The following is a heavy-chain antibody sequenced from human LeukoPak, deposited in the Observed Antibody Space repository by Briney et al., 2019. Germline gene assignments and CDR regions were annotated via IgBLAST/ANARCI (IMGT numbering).Heavy chain of an antibody. D-gene: IGHD5-12*01. CDR3: ARAALRTPLTYFDY. V-gene: IGHV1-2*02. J-gene: IGHJ4*02. Sequence: ASVKVSCKASGYTFTGYYMHWVRQAPGQGLEWMGWINPNSGGTNYAQKFQGRVTMTRDTSISTAYVELSRLRSDDTAVYYCARAALRTPLTYFDYWGQGTLVTVSS. CDR2: INPNSGGT. CDR1: GYTFTGYY.